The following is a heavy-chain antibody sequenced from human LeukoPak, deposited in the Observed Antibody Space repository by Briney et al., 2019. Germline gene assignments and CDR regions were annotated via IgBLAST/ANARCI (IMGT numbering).Heavy chain of an antibody. V-gene: IGHV3-7*01. D-gene: IGHD3-22*01. CDR2: IKQDGSEK. J-gene: IGHJ3*02. Sequence: GGSLRLSCAASGFTFSSYWMSWVRQAPGKGLEWMANIKQDGSEKYYVDSVKGRFTISRDNAKNSLYLQMNSLRAEDTAVYYCARGDSSGYYYVGAFDIWGQGTMVTVSS. CDR3: ARGDSSGYYYVGAFDI. CDR1: GFTFSSYW.